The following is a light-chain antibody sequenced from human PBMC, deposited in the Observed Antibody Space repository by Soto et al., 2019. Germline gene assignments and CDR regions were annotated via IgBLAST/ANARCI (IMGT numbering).Light chain of an antibody. CDR1: SSTIGAGYD. CDR3: QSYDSSLGGSG. V-gene: IGLV1-40*01. Sequence: QSVLTQPPSVSGAPGQRVTISCTGSSSTIGAGYDVHWYQQLPGTAPKLLIYGNINRPSGVPDRFSGSKSGTSASLAITGLQTEDEADYYCQSYDSSLGGSGFGGGTKLTVL. CDR2: GNI. J-gene: IGLJ2*01.